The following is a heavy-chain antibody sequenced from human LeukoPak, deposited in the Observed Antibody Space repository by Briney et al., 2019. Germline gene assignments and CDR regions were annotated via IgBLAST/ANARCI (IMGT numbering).Heavy chain of an antibody. D-gene: IGHD3-10*01. J-gene: IGHJ3*02. CDR1: GYTFTGYY. V-gene: IGHV1-2*06. CDR2: INPNSGGT. Sequence: ASVKVSCKASGYTFTGYYMHWVRQAPGQGLEWMGRINPNSGGTNYAQKFQGRVTMTRDTSISTAYMELSRLRSDDPAVYYCARDLTMVRGVIITWAGSDDAFDIWGQGTMVTVSS. CDR3: ARDLTMVRGVIITWAGSDDAFDI.